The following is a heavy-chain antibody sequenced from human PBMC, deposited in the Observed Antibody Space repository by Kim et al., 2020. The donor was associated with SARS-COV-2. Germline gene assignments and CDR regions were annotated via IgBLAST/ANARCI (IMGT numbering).Heavy chain of an antibody. J-gene: IGHJ6*02. CDR2: ISGSGGST. Sequence: GGSLRLSCAASGFTFSSYAMSWVRQAPGKGLEWVSAISGSGGSTYYADSVKGRFTISRDNSKNTLYLQMNSLRAEDTAVYYCAKALFDGDYYYYGMDVWGQGTTVTVSS. CDR3: AKALFDGDYYYYGMDV. V-gene: IGHV3-23*01. CDR1: GFTFSSYA. D-gene: IGHD3-9*01.